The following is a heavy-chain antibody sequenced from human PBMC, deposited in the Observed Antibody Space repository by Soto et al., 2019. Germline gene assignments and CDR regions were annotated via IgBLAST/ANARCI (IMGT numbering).Heavy chain of an antibody. J-gene: IGHJ4*02. CDR3: ARQVPAPVYDSSGYYSYY. CDR1: GVSISSSSYY. D-gene: IGHD3-22*01. Sequence: QLQLQESGPGLVKPSETLSLTCTVSGVSISSSSYYWCWIRQPPGKGLEWIGSIYYSGSTYYNPSLKSRVTISVDTSKNQFSLKLSSVTAADTAVYYGARQVPAPVYDSSGYYSYYWGQGTLVTVSS. V-gene: IGHV4-39*01. CDR2: IYYSGST.